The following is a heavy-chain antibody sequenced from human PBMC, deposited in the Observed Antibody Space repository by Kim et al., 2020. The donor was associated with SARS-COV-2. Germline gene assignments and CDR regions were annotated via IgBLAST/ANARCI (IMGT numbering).Heavy chain of an antibody. D-gene: IGHD4-17*01. J-gene: IGHJ4*02. CDR2: ISYDGSNK. CDR3: ARESRTTVVTPLVY. V-gene: IGHV3-30*04. Sequence: GGSLRLSCAASGFTFSSYAMHWVRQAPGKGLEWVAVISYDGSNKYYADSVKGRFTISRDNSKNTLYLQMNSLRAEDTAVYYCARESRTTVVTPLVYWGQGTLVTVSS. CDR1: GFTFSSYA.